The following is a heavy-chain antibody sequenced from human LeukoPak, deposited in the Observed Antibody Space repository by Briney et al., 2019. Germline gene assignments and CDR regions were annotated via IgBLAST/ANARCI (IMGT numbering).Heavy chain of an antibody. Sequence: SETLSLTCTVSGGSISSSSYYWGWIRQPPGKGLEWIGSIYYSGSTYYNPSLKSRVTISVDTSKNQFSLKLSSVTAADTAVYYCARHLYYYDSSGPNIYYSDYWGQGTLVTVSS. CDR1: GGSISSSSYY. CDR2: IYYSGST. J-gene: IGHJ4*02. V-gene: IGHV4-39*01. D-gene: IGHD3-22*01. CDR3: ARHLYYYDSSGPNIYYSDY.